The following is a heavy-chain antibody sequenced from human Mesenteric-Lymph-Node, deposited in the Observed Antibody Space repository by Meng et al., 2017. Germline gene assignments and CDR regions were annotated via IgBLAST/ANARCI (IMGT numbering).Heavy chain of an antibody. Sequence: SETLSLTCTVSGASINSGRYYWGWIRKPAGKGLEWIGRIYMDGRTTHYNPSLQSRVTISMDMSKNQFSLKLSSVTAADTAVYYCARDHGILTGYRDYAMDVWGQGTTVTVSS. CDR2: IYMDGRT. D-gene: IGHD3-9*01. CDR1: GASINSGRYY. V-gene: IGHV4-61*02. CDR3: ARDHGILTGYRDYAMDV. J-gene: IGHJ6*02.